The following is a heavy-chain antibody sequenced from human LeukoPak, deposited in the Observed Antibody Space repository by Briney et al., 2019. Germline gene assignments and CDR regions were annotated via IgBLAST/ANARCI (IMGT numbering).Heavy chain of an antibody. J-gene: IGHJ5*02. CDR1: GYSFTSYW. CDR2: IYPGDSDT. V-gene: IGHV5-51*01. CDR3: ARSKGVSMAAALERWFDP. Sequence: GESLKISCKGSGYSFTSYWIGWVRQMPGKGLEWMGIIYPGDSDTRYSPSFQGQVTISADKSISTAYLQWSSLKASDTAMYYCARSKGVSMAAALERWFDPWGQGTLVTVSS. D-gene: IGHD6-13*01.